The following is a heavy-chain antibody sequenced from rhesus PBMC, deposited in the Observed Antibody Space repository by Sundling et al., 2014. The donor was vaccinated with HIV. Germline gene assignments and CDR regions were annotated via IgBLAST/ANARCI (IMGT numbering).Heavy chain of an antibody. CDR2: ISGSGGST. D-gene: IGHD1-44*02. CDR1: GGSISNNY. V-gene: IGHV4-173*01. J-gene: IGHJ4*01. CDR3: AREEWQLYVDY. Sequence: QLQLQESGPGLVKPSETLSLTCAVSGGSISNNYWTWIRQPPGKGLEWIGRISGSGGSTDYNPSLKSRVTISIDTSKNQFSLKLTSVTAADTAVYYCAREEWQLYVDYWGQGVLVTVSS.